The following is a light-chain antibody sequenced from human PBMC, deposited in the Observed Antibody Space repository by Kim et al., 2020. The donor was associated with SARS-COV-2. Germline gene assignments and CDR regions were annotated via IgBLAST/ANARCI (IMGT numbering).Light chain of an antibody. CDR2: YSF. V-gene: IGKV3-11*01. J-gene: IGKJ4*01. Sequence: LSPGNRAHLDSLVSQNVDYLAWYHQRPGQPPRLVIAYSFHKATSTPPRFSGSCSGTDFSLTISFHEPEDCAVYYCQQPSSWPLTFGGGTKEDIK. CDR1: QNVDY. CDR3: QQPSSWPLT.